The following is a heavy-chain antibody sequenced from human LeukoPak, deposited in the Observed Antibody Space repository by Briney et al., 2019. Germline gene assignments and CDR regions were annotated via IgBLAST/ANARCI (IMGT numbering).Heavy chain of an antibody. CDR1: GGSISSYY. D-gene: IGHD1-26*01. J-gene: IGHJ3*02. CDR2: IYTSGST. Sequence: SETLSLTCTVSGGSISSYYWSWIRQPAGKGLEWIGRIYTSGSTNYNPSLKSRVTMSVDTSKNQFSLKLNSVTAADTAVYYCARTYSGSYEGAFDIWGQGTVVTVSS. CDR3: ARTYSGSYEGAFDI. V-gene: IGHV4-4*07.